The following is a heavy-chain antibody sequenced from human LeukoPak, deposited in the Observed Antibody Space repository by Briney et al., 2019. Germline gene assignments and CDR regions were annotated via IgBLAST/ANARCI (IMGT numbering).Heavy chain of an antibody. Sequence: GGSLRLSCAASGFAFSRYGIVWVRQAPGRGLEWVSGISGSGGSTYYADSVKGRFTISRDNSKNTLYLQMNSLRAEDTAVYYCAKDEGATGWFGSPGNWFDPWGQGTLVTVSS. CDR2: ISGSGGST. J-gene: IGHJ5*02. V-gene: IGHV3-23*01. CDR3: AKDEGATGWFGSPGNWFDP. CDR1: GFAFSRYG. D-gene: IGHD3-10*01.